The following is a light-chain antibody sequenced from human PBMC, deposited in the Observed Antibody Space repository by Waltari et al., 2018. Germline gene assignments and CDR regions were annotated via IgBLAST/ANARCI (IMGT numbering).Light chain of an antibody. Sequence: EVVMTQSPLPLPVTLGQPASISCQSSQSLVHSDGNTHLNWFHQRPGQSPRRLIYRVSHRDPGVPDRFSGGGSGTDFTLKISRVEAEDVGVYYCMHGTHWPYTFGQATRLDIK. CDR3: MHGTHWPYT. CDR2: RVS. J-gene: IGKJ2*01. CDR1: QSLVHSDGNTH. V-gene: IGKV2-30*02.